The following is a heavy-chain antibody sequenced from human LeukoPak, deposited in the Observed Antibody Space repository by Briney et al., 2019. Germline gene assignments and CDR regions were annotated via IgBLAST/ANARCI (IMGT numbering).Heavy chain of an antibody. CDR3: ARDKSASSPREWFDP. CDR1: GFIFGSYA. CDR2: ISPSGSAT. Sequence: AGSLRLSCAASGFIFGSYAMSWVRQGPEKGLEWMSTISPSGSATYYADSVKGRFTISRDNSKSTLYLQMNSLRDEDTALYHCARDKSASSPREWFDPWGQGTVVTVSS. D-gene: IGHD6-6*01. J-gene: IGHJ5*02. V-gene: IGHV3-23*01.